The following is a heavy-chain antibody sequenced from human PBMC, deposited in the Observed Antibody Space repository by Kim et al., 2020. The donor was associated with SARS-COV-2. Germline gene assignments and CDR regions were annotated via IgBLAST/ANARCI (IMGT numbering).Heavy chain of an antibody. V-gene: IGHV4-61*02. CDR2: T. D-gene: IGHD1-1*01. CDR3: ARVRGTPQTDY. Sequence: TDDTPTLKSRVTISVDTAKSLFSLKLSSVTAVDTAVYYCARVRGTPQTDYWGQGTLVTVSS. J-gene: IGHJ4*02.